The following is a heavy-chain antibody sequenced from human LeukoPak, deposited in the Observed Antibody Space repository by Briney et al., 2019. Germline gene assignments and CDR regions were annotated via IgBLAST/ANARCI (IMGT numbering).Heavy chain of an antibody. Sequence: ASVKVSCKASGYAFTGYYMHWVRQAPGQGLEWMGRINPNSGGTNYAQKFQGRVTMTRDTSISTAYMELSRLRSDDTAVYYCARELHYYDSSGYYYAYWGQGTLVTVSS. V-gene: IGHV1-2*06. CDR1: GYAFTGYY. J-gene: IGHJ4*02. CDR3: ARELHYYDSSGYYYAY. CDR2: INPNSGGT. D-gene: IGHD3-22*01.